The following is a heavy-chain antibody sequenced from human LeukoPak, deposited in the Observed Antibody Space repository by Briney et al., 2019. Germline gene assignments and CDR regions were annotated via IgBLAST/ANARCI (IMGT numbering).Heavy chain of an antibody. J-gene: IGHJ6*02. D-gene: IGHD6-13*01. Sequence: GGSLRLSCAASGFTFDDYAMHWVRQAPGKGLEWVSGISWNSGSIGYADSVKGRFTISSDNAKNSMDLQMNSLRAEDTAVYYCARVGVPLVRDKYYYYYGMDVWAQGTTVTVSS. V-gene: IGHV3-9*01. CDR1: GFTFDDYA. CDR2: ISWNSGSI. CDR3: ARVGVPLVRDKYYYYYGMDV.